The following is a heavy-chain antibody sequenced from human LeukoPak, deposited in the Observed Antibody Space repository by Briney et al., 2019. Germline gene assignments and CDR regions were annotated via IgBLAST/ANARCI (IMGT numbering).Heavy chain of an antibody. Sequence: GGSLRLSCAASGFSFASFTMSWVRQAPGKGLEWVSDISGGGGNTYYADSVKGRFTISRDNSKNTLYLQMNSLRAEDTAVYYCAKDRALLRYFDWLLFDYWGQGTLVTVSS. CDR2: ISGGGGNT. CDR3: AKDRALLRYFDWLLFDY. CDR1: GFSFASFT. V-gene: IGHV3-23*01. J-gene: IGHJ4*02. D-gene: IGHD3-9*01.